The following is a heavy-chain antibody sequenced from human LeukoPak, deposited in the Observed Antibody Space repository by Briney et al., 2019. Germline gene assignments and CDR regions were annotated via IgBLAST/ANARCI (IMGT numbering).Heavy chain of an antibody. CDR1: DYSISRGYY. CDR3: ARRERWLQYFDY. V-gene: IGHV4-38-2*01. J-gene: IGHJ4*02. CDR2: IFHGGST. D-gene: IGHD5-24*01. Sequence: SETLSLTCAVSDYSISRGYYWGWIRQPPGKGLEWIGSIFHGGSTYYNPSLKSRVTISIDTSKNQFSLKLSSVTAADTAVYYCARRERWLQYFDYWGQGTLVTVSS.